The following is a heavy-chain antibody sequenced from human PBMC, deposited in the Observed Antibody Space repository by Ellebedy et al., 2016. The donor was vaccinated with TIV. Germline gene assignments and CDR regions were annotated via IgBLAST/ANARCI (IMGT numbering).Heavy chain of an antibody. CDR2: INNDGSST. Sequence: GESLKISCAASGVTLSSYWMHWVRQVPGKGLVWVSRINNDGSSTNYADSVKGRFTISRDNSGNTLYLEMNSLRDEDTAIYYCARVGGGDQHREGFLDHWGQGTLVTVSS. D-gene: IGHD3-10*01. J-gene: IGHJ4*02. CDR3: ARVGGGDQHREGFLDH. V-gene: IGHV3-74*01. CDR1: GVTLSSYW.